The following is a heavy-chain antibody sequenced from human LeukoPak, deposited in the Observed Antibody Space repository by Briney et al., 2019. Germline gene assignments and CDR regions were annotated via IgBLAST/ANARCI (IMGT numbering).Heavy chain of an antibody. V-gene: IGHV4-59*01. D-gene: IGHD3-10*01. J-gene: IGHJ4*02. CDR1: GGYISSYY. CDR2: IYYSGSS. CDR3: AHYGSGRVFGY. Sequence: SETLSLTCTVSGGYISSYYWSWIRQPPGKGLEWIGYIYYSGSSNYNPSLKSRDTISVDTSKNQFSLKLSSVTAADTAVYYCAHYGSGRVFGYWGQGTLVTVSS.